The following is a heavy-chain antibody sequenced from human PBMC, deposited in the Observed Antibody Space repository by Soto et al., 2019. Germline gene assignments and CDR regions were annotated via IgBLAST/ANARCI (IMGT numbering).Heavy chain of an antibody. J-gene: IGHJ4*02. D-gene: IGHD2-2*02. V-gene: IGHV3-30-3*01. CDR3: ARGGSIQGDD. Sequence: QVHLVESGGGVVQPGRSLTLSCAASGFIFSNFAIHWMRQPPGKGLEWVAVISYDSNHKLYADSVKGRFTVSRDNSRNTLYLHLSRPRPEDTAVYYCARGGSIQGDDWGQGTPVIVSS. CDR2: ISYDSNHK. CDR1: GFIFSNFA.